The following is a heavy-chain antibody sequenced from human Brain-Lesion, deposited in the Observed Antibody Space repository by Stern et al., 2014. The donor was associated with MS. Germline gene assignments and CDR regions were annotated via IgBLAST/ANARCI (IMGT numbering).Heavy chain of an antibody. Sequence: VQLGQSGAEVKKPGESLKISCKGSGYRFTSNWIGWVRQMPGKGLEWMGIIWPGDSDTRYSPSFQGQVTISADKATSTAYLQWSSLQASDTAMYYCARRGDSSSSGFDYWGQGTLVIVSS. CDR1: GYRFTSNW. V-gene: IGHV5-51*01. D-gene: IGHD6-6*01. J-gene: IGHJ4*02. CDR3: ARRGDSSSSGFDY. CDR2: IWPGDSDT.